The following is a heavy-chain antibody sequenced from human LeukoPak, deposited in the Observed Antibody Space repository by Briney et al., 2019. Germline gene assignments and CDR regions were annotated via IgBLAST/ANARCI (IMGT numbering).Heavy chain of an antibody. D-gene: IGHD5-12*01. J-gene: IGHJ6*02. V-gene: IGHV1-24*01. CDR3: AREKARRGYNKMKYYNYGMDV. CDR2: FDPEDGET. CDR1: GYTLTELS. Sequence: GASVKVSCKVSGYTLTELSMHWVRQAPGKGLEWMGGFDPEDGETIYAQKFQGRVTMTEDTSTDTAYMELSRLRSDDTAVYYCAREKARRGYNKMKYYNYGMDVWGQGTTVTVSS.